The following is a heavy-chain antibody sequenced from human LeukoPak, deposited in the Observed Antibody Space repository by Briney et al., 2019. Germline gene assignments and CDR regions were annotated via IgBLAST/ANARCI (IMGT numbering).Heavy chain of an antibody. CDR3: ARGNREGFWAPFTD. Sequence: ASVKVSCKASGGTFSSYAISWVRQAPGQGLEWMGGIIPIFGTANYAQKFQGRVTITADESTSTAYTELSSLRSEDTAVYYCARGNREGFWAPFTDWGQGTLVTVSS. J-gene: IGHJ4*02. D-gene: IGHD3-3*01. CDR1: GGTFSSYA. CDR2: IIPIFGTA. V-gene: IGHV1-69*13.